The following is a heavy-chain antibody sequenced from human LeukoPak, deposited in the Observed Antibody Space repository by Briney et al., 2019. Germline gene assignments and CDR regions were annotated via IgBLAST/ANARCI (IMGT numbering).Heavy chain of an antibody. CDR3: VGLVVPGWLDP. CDR2: IYASGTT. Sequence: SETLSLTCTVSGGSINTYYWSWIRQPAGKGLEWIGRIYASGTTNYNPSLKSRVTISVDTSKNQFSLRLSSVTATDTAVYYCVGLVVPGWLDPWGQGTLVTVSS. J-gene: IGHJ5*02. CDR1: GGSINTYY. D-gene: IGHD2-2*01. V-gene: IGHV4-4*07.